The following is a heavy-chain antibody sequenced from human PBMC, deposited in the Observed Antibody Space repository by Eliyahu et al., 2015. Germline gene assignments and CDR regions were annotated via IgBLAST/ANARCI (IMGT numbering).Heavy chain of an antibody. D-gene: IGHD3-16*01. CDR2: IRYDGSNK. CDR1: GFTFSSYG. CDR3: AKGPYGGFDY. V-gene: IGHV3-30*02. J-gene: IGHJ4*02. Sequence: QVQLVESGGGVVQPGGSXRXSCAXSGFTFSSYGMHWGRQAPGKGLEWVAFIRYDGSNKYYADSVKGRFTISRDNSKNTLYLQMNSLRAEDTAVYYCAKGPYGGFDYWGQGTLVTVSS.